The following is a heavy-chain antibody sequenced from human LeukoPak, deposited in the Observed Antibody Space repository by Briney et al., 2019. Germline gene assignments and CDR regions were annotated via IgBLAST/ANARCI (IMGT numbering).Heavy chain of an antibody. Sequence: ASVKVSCKASGYTFTSYDINWVRLATGQGLEWMGWMNPNSGNTGYAQKFQGRVTMTRNTSISTAYMELSSLRSEDTAVYYCARYGHYYDSSGYYYGDAFDIWGQGTMVTVSS. D-gene: IGHD3-22*01. CDR1: GYTFTSYD. CDR2: MNPNSGNT. J-gene: IGHJ3*02. V-gene: IGHV1-8*01. CDR3: ARYGHYYDSSGYYYGDAFDI.